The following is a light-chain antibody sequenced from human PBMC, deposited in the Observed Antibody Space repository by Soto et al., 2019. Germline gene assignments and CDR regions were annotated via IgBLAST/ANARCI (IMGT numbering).Light chain of an antibody. CDR1: QSVSSY. Sequence: EIVLTQSPATLSLSPGERATLSCRASQSVSSYLAWYQQKPGQAPRLLIYDASNRATGIPARFSGSGSGTDFTITISSLEPEDFAVYYCQQRSNWPRTFGQGTRRESK. J-gene: IGKJ5*01. CDR2: DAS. CDR3: QQRSNWPRT. V-gene: IGKV3-11*01.